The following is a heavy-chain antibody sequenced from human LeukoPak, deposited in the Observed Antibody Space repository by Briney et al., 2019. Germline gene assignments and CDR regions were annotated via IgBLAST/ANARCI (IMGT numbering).Heavy chain of an antibody. D-gene: IGHD3-22*01. Sequence: GGSLRLSCEASGFTFSSYGMHWVRQAPGKGLEWVSAISYNGDNTYYADSVKGRFTISRDNSKNTLFLQMNSLRAEDTAVYYCAKRGQRLFASYYFDYWGQGTLVTVSS. CDR1: GFTFSSYG. V-gene: IGHV3-23*01. J-gene: IGHJ4*02. CDR2: ISYNGDNT. CDR3: AKRGQRLFASYYFDY.